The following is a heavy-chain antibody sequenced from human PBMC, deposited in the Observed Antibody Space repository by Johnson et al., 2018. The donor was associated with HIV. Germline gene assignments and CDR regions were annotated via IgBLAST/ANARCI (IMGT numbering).Heavy chain of an antibody. V-gene: IGHV3-30*02. J-gene: IGHJ3*02. D-gene: IGHD2-15*01. CDR3: AKVGPANEVLGAGDAFDI. CDR2: IRHDGSNK. CDR1: GFTFRSYG. Sequence: QVQLVESGGGVVQPGGSLRLSCAASGFTFRSYGMHWVRQAPGKGLEWVAFIRHDGSNKYYADSVKGRFTISRDNSKNTLYLQMNSLRAEDTAVYYCAKVGPANEVLGAGDAFDIWGQGTMVTVSS.